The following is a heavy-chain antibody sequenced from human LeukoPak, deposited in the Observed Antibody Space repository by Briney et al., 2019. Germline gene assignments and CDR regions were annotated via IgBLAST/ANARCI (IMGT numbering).Heavy chain of an antibody. V-gene: IGHV3-23*01. CDR3: VKGRISEDGLDF. D-gene: IGHD6-13*01. J-gene: IGHJ4*02. CDR1: GFTFSRSA. CDR2: ISSSGNT. Sequence: GGSLRLSCAASGFTFSRSAMTWVRQTPGEGLDRVSSISSSGNTYYADSVKGRFTISRDNSKNMLYLQMNSLRAEDTAVYYCVKGRISEDGLDFWGQGTLVTVSS.